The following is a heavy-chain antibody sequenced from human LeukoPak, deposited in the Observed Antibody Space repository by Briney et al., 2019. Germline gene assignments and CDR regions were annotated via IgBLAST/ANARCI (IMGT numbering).Heavy chain of an antibody. Sequence: ASVTVSCKTSGYSFSDYPMNWVRQAPGQGLEWMGWINTDSGVPVYAQGFTGRFVFSVDTSVNTAYLQIRRLKADDTAVYYCAKGYWNDFDHWGQRTLVTISS. CDR3: AKGYWNDFDH. D-gene: IGHD1-1*01. CDR2: INTDSGVP. CDR1: GYSFSDYP. V-gene: IGHV7-4-1*02. J-gene: IGHJ4*02.